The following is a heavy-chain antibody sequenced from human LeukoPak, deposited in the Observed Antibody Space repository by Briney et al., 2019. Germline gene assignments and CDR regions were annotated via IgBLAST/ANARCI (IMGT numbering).Heavy chain of an antibody. V-gene: IGHV3-48*03. Sequence: GGSLRLSCAASGFTFSSYEMNWVRQAPGKGLEWVSYISSSGSTIYCADSVKGRFTFSRDNAKNSLYLQMNSLRAEDTAVYYCAREPYDFWSASTRLYYFDYWGQGTLVTVSS. CDR3: AREPYDFWSASTRLYYFDY. CDR2: ISSSGSTI. D-gene: IGHD3-3*01. CDR1: GFTFSSYE. J-gene: IGHJ4*02.